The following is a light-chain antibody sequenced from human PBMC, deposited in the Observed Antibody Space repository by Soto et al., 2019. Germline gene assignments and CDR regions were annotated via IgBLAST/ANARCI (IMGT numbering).Light chain of an antibody. J-gene: IGLJ3*02. Sequence: QPVLTQSPSASASLGASVKLTCTLSTGHSSYAIAWHQQQPEKGPRYLMKLNSDGSHSKGDGIPDRFSGSTSGAERYLTISSLQSEDEADYYCQTWDTGIWVFGGGTKLTV. CDR2: LNSDGSH. V-gene: IGLV4-69*02. CDR1: TGHSSYA. CDR3: QTWDTGIWV.